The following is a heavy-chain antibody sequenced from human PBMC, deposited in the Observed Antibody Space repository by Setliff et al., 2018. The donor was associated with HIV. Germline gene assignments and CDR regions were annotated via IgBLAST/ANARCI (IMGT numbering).Heavy chain of an antibody. Sequence: SVKVSCKASGYSFTDYAISWVRQAPGQGLEWMGGIIPIFGTANYAQKFQGRVTITADESTSTAYMELSSLRSEDTAVYYCARGPGAFGGTSVQNFDYWGQGTLVTVSS. V-gene: IGHV1-69*13. CDR3: ARGPGAFGGTSVQNFDY. CDR2: IIPIFGTA. D-gene: IGHD3-16*01. J-gene: IGHJ4*02. CDR1: GYSFTDYA.